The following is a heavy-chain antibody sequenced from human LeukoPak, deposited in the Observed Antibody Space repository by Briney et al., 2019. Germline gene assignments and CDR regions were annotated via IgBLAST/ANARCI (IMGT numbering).Heavy chain of an antibody. Sequence: SVKVSCKASGGTFSSYAISWVRQAPGQGLEWMGGIIPIFGTANYAQKFQGRVTITTDESTTTDYMELSSLRSEDTAVYYCVRGRRTTWAYYYYSMDVWGKGTTVTVSS. V-gene: IGHV1-69*05. CDR3: VRGRRTTWAYYYYSMDV. CDR2: IIPIFGTA. J-gene: IGHJ6*03. D-gene: IGHD1-7*01. CDR1: GGTFSSYA.